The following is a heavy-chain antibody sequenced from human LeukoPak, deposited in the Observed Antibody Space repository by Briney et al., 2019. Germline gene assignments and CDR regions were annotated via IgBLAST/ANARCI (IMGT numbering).Heavy chain of an antibody. J-gene: IGHJ4*02. CDR2: IYPGDSDT. D-gene: IGHD3-10*01. Sequence: AGESLKISCKGSGYSFTSYWIGWVRQMPGKGLEWMGIIYPGDSDTRYSPSFQGQVTISADKSISTAYLQWSSLKASDTAMYYCARHPYYYGSGSPIDYWGQGTLVTVSS. CDR3: ARHPYYYGSGSPIDY. V-gene: IGHV5-51*01. CDR1: GYSFTSYW.